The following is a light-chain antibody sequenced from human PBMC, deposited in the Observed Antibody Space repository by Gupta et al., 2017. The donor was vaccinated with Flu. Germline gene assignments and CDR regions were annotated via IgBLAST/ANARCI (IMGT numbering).Light chain of an antibody. CDR2: DVF. Sequence: QSALPQPPSASGSPGQSVTISCTGTSSDVGGYDYVSWYQHHPGKAPKLMIYDVFRRPSGVPDRFSGSKSGNTASLTVSGLQAEDEADYYCCSYAGSNTLLFGGGTKLTVL. CDR1: SSDVGGYDY. CDR3: CSYAGSNTLL. J-gene: IGLJ2*01. V-gene: IGLV2-8*01.